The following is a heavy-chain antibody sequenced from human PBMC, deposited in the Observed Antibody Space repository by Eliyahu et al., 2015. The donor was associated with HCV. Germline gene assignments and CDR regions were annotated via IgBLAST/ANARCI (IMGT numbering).Heavy chain of an antibody. CDR3: ARDMGDIVVVVAAQVAFDI. CDR1: GYTFTSYG. Sequence: QVQLVQSGAEVKKPGASVKVSCKASGYTFTSYGISWVRQAPGQGLEWMGWISAYNGNTNYAQKLQGRVTMTTDTSTSTAYMELRSLRSDDTAVYYCARDMGDIVVVVAAQVAFDIWGQGTMVTVSS. V-gene: IGHV1-18*01. J-gene: IGHJ3*02. CDR2: ISAYNGNT. D-gene: IGHD2-15*01.